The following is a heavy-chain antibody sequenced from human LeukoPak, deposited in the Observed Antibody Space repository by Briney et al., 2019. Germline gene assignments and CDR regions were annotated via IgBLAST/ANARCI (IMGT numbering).Heavy chain of an antibody. V-gene: IGHV3-48*04. CDR1: GFTFSSYS. Sequence: GGSLRLSCAASGFTFSSYSMNWVRQAPGKGLEWVSYISSSSSTIYYADSVKGRFTISRDNAKNTLYLQMNSLRAEDTAVYYCARVTLYVRGYFDYWGQGTLVTVSS. CDR2: ISSSSSTI. CDR3: ARVTLYVRGYFDY. D-gene: IGHD3-16*01. J-gene: IGHJ4*02.